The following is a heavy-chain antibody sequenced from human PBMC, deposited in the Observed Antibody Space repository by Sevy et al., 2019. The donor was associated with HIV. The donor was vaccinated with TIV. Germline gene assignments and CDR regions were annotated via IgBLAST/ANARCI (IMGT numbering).Heavy chain of an antibody. CDR1: GGSIRSGDYY. D-gene: IGHD4-17*01. V-gene: IGHV4-30-4*01. J-gene: IGHJ5*02. CDR2: IYYNGNT. Sequence: SETLSLTCTVSGGSIRSGDYYWSWIRQPPGKGLEWIGYIYYNGNTYYNPSLKNRLTMSINTFRNHFSLELTSVTAADTAVYYCARDRPDYGDSAQNFDPWGQGILVTVSS. CDR3: ARDRPDYGDSAQNFDP.